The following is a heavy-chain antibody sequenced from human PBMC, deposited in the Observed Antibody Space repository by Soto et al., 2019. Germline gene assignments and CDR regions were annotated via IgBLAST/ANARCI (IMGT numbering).Heavy chain of an antibody. D-gene: IGHD3-10*01. V-gene: IGHV1-3*01. CDR2: INAGNGNT. J-gene: IGHJ4*02. CDR1: GYTFTSYA. CDR3: AREGYGSGSYYNGYYFDY. Sequence: ASVKVSCKASGYTFTSYAMHWVRQAPGQRLEWMGWINAGNGNTKYSQKFQGRVTITRDTSASTAYMELSSLRSEDTAVYYCAREGYGSGSYYNGYYFDYWGQGTLVTVSS.